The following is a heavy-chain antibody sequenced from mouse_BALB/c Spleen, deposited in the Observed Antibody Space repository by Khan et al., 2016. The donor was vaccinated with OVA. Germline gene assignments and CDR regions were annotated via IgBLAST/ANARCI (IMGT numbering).Heavy chain of an antibody. CDR2: INPSNGYT. V-gene: IGHV1-4*01. CDR1: GYTFTSYT. Sequence: VQLQQSGAELARPGASVKMSCKASGYTFTSYTIHWIKKRPGQGLEWIGYINPSNGYTNYNQTFKDKAPLTKDKSSTTAYLQLSSLPSDDSAVYNCVRDGAYHRNDGWFAYWGQGTLVTVSA. CDR3: VRDGAYHRNDGWFAY. D-gene: IGHD2-14*01. J-gene: IGHJ3*01.